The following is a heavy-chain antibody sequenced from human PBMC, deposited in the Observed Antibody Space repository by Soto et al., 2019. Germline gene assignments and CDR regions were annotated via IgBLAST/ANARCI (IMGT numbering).Heavy chain of an antibody. CDR2: ISDDGSNK. J-gene: IGHJ4*02. Sequence: GGSLRLSCAASGFTFSSFAMHWVRQAPGKGLEWVAVISDDGSNKYYADSVKGRYTISRDNSKSTLYLQMNSLRGEDTAVYSCARVEQWLYIAKYWGQGTLVTVSS. CDR3: ARVEQWLYIAKY. CDR1: GFTFSSFA. D-gene: IGHD6-19*01. V-gene: IGHV3-30*04.